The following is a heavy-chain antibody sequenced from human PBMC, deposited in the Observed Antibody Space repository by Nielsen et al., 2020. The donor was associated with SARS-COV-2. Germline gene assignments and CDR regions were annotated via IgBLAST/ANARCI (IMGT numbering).Heavy chain of an antibody. CDR3: ARPKYSSAWWGNAFDI. CDR1: GYSFTSYW. Sequence: GESLKISCKGSGYSFTSYWIGWVRQMPGKGLEWMGIIYPGDSDTRYSPSFQGQVTISADKSISTAYLQWSSLKASDTAIYFCARPKYSSAWWGNAFDIWGQGTMVTVSS. CDR2: IYPGDSDT. J-gene: IGHJ3*02. D-gene: IGHD6-19*01. V-gene: IGHV5-51*01.